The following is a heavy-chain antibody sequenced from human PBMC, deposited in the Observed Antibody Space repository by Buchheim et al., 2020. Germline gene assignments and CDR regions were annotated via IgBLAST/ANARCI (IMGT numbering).Heavy chain of an antibody. CDR1: GFTFSSYG. CDR2: IRYDGSNK. J-gene: IGHJ6*02. CDR3: AKSPPGAAVALIGSGMDV. Sequence: QVQLVESGGGVVQPGRSLRLPCAASGFTFSSYGMHWVRQAPGKGLEWVAFIRYDGSNKYYADSVKGRFTISSDNSKNTLYLQMNSLRAEDTAVYYCAKSPPGAAVALIGSGMDVWGQGTT. V-gene: IGHV3-30*02. D-gene: IGHD6-19*01.